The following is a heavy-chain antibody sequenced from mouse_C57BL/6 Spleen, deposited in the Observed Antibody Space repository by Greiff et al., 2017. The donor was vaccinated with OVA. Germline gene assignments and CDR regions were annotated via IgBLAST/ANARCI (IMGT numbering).Heavy chain of an antibody. CDR2: INPSTGGT. Sequence: VQLKQSGPELVKPGASVKISCKASGYSFTGYYMNWVKQSPEKSLEWIGEINPSTGGTTYNQKFKAKATLTVDKSSSTAYMQLKSLTSEDSAVYYCARSRVYYYGSSYGGSAMDYWGQGTSVTVSS. CDR1: GYSFTGYY. CDR3: ARSRVYYYGSSYGGSAMDY. J-gene: IGHJ4*01. V-gene: IGHV1-42*01. D-gene: IGHD1-1*01.